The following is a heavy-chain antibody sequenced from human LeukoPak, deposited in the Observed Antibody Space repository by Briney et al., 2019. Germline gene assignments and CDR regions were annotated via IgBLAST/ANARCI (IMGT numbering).Heavy chain of an antibody. Sequence: PGRSLRLSCAASGFTFDDYAMHWVRQAPGKGLEWVSGISWNSGSIGYADSVKGRFTISRDNAKNSLYLQMNSLRAEDTALYYCAKGGYSYGYGDYWGQGTLVTVSS. D-gene: IGHD5-18*01. CDR1: GFTFDDYA. V-gene: IGHV3-9*01. CDR3: AKGGYSYGYGDY. CDR2: ISWNSGSI. J-gene: IGHJ4*02.